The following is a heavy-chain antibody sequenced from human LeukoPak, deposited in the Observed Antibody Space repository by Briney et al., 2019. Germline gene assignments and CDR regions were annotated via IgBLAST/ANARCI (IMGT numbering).Heavy chain of an antibody. CDR2: INHSGST. Sequence: SETLSLTCAVYGGSFSGYYWSWIRQPPGKGLEWIGEINHSGSTNYNPSLKSRVTMSVDTSKNQFSLKLSSVTAADTAVYYCARGGIVVVPAAEPPDDAFDIWGQGTMVTVSS. V-gene: IGHV4-34*01. J-gene: IGHJ3*02. D-gene: IGHD2-2*01. CDR3: ARGGIVVVPAAEPPDDAFDI. CDR1: GGSFSGYY.